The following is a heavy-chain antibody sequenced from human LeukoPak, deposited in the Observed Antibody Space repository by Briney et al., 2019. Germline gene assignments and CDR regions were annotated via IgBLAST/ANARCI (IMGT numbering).Heavy chain of an antibody. Sequence: ASVKVSCKASGYTFTGYXXXXXXQAXGQXXXXXXXXXXNSGGTNYAQKFQXXXXXXXDTSISTAYMELSRLRSDDTAVYYCARDSYYGSGSCFLYGMDVWGQGTTVTVSS. CDR2: XXXNSGGT. D-gene: IGHD3-10*01. CDR3: ARDSYYGSGSCFLYGMDV. CDR1: GYTFTGYX. V-gene: IGHV1-2*02. J-gene: IGHJ6*02.